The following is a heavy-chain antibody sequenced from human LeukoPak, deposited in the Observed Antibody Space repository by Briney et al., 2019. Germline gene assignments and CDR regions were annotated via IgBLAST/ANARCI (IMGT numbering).Heavy chain of an antibody. CDR3: ARVSSSTSCYAEFDY. V-gene: IGHV1-2*02. Sequence: GASVKVSCKAYGYTFTGYYMHWVRQAPGQGLEWMGWINPNSGGTNYAQKFQGRVTMTRDTSISTAYMELSRLRSDDTAVYYCARVSSSTSCYAEFDYWGQGTLVTVSS. D-gene: IGHD2-2*01. J-gene: IGHJ4*02. CDR2: INPNSGGT. CDR1: GYTFTGYY.